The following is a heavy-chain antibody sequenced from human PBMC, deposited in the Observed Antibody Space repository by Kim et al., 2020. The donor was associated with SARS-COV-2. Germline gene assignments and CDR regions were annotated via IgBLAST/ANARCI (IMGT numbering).Heavy chain of an antibody. CDR2: IYSGGST. J-gene: IGHJ4*02. CDR3: ARIRGYSYGKLYYFDY. V-gene: IGHV3-53*01. CDR1: GFTVSSNY. D-gene: IGHD5-18*01. Sequence: GGSLRLSCAASGFTVSSNYMSWVRQAPGKGLEWVSVIYSGGSTYYADSVKGRFTISRDNSKNTLYLQMNSLRAEDTAVYYCARIRGYSYGKLYYFDYWGQGTLVTVSS.